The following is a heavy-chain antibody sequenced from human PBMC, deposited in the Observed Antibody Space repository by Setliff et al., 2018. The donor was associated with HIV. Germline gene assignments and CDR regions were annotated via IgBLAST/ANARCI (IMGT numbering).Heavy chain of an antibody. J-gene: IGHJ4*02. D-gene: IGHD3-16*01. V-gene: IGHV3-74*01. CDR2: ISDDGTST. CDR1: GFTFNNSHW. Sequence: GGSLRLSCAVSGFTFNNSHWMHWVRQAPGKGLMLVSHISDDGTSTSYADSVKGRFIMSRDIAKKAVYLHMSSLSVEDTAIYYCASHSFGISPPGKDWGQGTLVTVSS. CDR3: ASHSFGISPPGKD.